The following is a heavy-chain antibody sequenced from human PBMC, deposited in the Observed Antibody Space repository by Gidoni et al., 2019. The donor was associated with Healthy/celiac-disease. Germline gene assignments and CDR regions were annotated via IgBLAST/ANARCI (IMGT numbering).Heavy chain of an antibody. V-gene: IGHV1-69*01. CDR1: GATFSSYA. CDR3: ARAWGDTMVRGVIITEVYGMDV. J-gene: IGHJ6*02. CDR2: IIPIFGTA. Sequence: QVQLVQSGAEVKKPGSSVTVSCKASGATFSSYAISWVRQAPGQGLEWMGGIIPIFGTANYAQKFQGRVTITADESTSTAYMELSSLRSEDTAVYYCARAWGDTMVRGVIITEVYGMDVWGQGTTVTVSS. D-gene: IGHD3-10*01.